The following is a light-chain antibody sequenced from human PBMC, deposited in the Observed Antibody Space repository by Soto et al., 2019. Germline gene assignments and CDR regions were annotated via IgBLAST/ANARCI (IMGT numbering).Light chain of an antibody. J-gene: IGLJ1*01. CDR3: CSYAGSSALDV. CDR1: SSDVGSYNL. Sequence: QSVLTQPASVSGSPGQSITISCSGTSSDVGSYNLVSWYQQHPGKAPKLMIYEVSKRPSGLSNRFSGSKSGNTASLTISGLQAEDEADYYCCSYAGSSALDVFGTGTKLTVL. CDR2: EVS. V-gene: IGLV2-23*02.